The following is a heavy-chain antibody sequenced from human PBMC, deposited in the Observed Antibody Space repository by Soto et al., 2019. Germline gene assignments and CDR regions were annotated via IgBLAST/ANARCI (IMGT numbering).Heavy chain of an antibody. D-gene: IGHD3-22*01. CDR3: ARQGSSGYYYLDY. CDR2: IYHSGST. J-gene: IGHJ4*02. Sequence: SETLSLTCAVSGYSISSGYYWGWIRQPPGKGLEWIGSIYHSGSTYYNPSLKSRVTISVDTSKNQFSLKLSSVTAADTAVYYCARQGSSGYYYLDYWAQGTLVTVSS. CDR1: GYSISSGYY. V-gene: IGHV4-38-2*01.